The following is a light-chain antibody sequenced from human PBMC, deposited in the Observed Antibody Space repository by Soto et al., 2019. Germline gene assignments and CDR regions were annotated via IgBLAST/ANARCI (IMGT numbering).Light chain of an antibody. CDR1: QSVSSK. CDR2: GAS. J-gene: IGKJ1*01. V-gene: IGKV3-15*01. Sequence: EIVMTQSPATLSVSPGERATLSCRASQSVSSKLAWYQQKPGQAPRLLIYGASTRATGIPARFSGSGSGTEFTLTISRLEPEDFAVYYCQQYGSSPPKTFGQGTKVDIK. CDR3: QQYGSSPPKT.